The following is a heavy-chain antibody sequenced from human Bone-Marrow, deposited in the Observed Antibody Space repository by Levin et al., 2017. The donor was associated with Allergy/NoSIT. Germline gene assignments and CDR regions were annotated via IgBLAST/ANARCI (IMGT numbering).Heavy chain of an antibody. J-gene: IGHJ3*02. V-gene: IGHV3-74*01. D-gene: IGHD4-17*01. CDR1: GFTFSSYW. Sequence: EASVKVSCAASGFTFSSYWMHWVRQAPGKGLVWVSRINSDGSSTSYADSVKGRFTISRDNAKNTLYLQMNSLRAEDTAVYYCARTGTVTTSPPDAFDIWGQGTMVTVSS. CDR2: INSDGSST. CDR3: ARTGTVTTSPPDAFDI.